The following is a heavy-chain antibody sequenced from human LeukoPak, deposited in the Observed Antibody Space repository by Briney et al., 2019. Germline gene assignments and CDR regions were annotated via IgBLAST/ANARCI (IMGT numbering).Heavy chain of an antibody. J-gene: IGHJ4*02. CDR3: ARWLDY. Sequence: GGSLRLSCAASGFTFSSYTMNWVRQAPGKGLEWVSYISSSSSTIYYADSVKGRFTISRDNAKNSLYLQMNRLRAEDTAVYYCARWLDYWGQGTLVSVPS. CDR2: ISSSSSTI. V-gene: IGHV3-48*01. CDR1: GFTFSSYT.